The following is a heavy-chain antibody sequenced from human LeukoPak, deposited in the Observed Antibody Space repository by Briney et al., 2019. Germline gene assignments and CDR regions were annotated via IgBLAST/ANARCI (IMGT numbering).Heavy chain of an antibody. CDR1: GFTFSSYW. CDR3: ARVKNGDYDSSGYFNYYYGMDV. D-gene: IGHD3-22*01. V-gene: IGHV3-7*03. J-gene: IGHJ6*02. Sequence: GGSLRLSCAASGFTFSSYWMSWVRQAPGNGLEWVANIKQDGSEKYYVDSVKGRFTISRDNAKNSLYLQMNSLRAEDTAVYYCARVKNGDYDSSGYFNYYYGMDVWGQGTTVTVSS. CDR2: IKQDGSEK.